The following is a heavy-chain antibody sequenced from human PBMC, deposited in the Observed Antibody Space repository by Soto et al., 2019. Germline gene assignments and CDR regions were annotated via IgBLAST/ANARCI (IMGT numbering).Heavy chain of an antibody. Sequence: SETLSLTCTVSGGSISSSSYYWGWIRQPPGKGLEWIGSIYYSGSTYYNPSLKSRVTISVDTSKNQLSLKLSSVTAADTAVYYCASLFTMVRGDFDYWGQGTLVTVSS. CDR1: GGSISSSSYY. J-gene: IGHJ4*02. D-gene: IGHD3-10*01. CDR2: IYYSGST. V-gene: IGHV4-39*01. CDR3: ASLFTMVRGDFDY.